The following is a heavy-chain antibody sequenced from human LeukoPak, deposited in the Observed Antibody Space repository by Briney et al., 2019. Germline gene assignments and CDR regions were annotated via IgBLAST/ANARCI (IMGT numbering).Heavy chain of an antibody. J-gene: IGHJ4*02. CDR2: IKQDGSEK. V-gene: IGHV3-7*03. D-gene: IGHD3-22*01. CDR3: AKDAIEGSFDY. Sequence: PGGSLRLSCAASGFTFSSYWMSWVRQAPGKGLEWVANIKQDGSEKYYVDSVKGRFTISRDNSKNSLYLQINSLRTEDTALYYCAKDAIEGSFDYWGQGTLVTVSS. CDR1: GFTFSSYW.